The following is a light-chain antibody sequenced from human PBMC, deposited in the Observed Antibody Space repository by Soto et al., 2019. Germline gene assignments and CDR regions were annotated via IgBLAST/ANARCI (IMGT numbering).Light chain of an antibody. J-gene: IGLJ1*01. CDR3: SLYTSENAYV. Sequence: QSALTQPPSVSGSPGQAVTISCTGTSTDFVSYSRVSWYQQPPGTAPKLMIYEVSKRPSGVPDRFSGSKSGNTASLTISGLQAADEADYYCSLYTSENAYVFGTGTKVTVL. V-gene: IGLV2-18*01. CDR2: EVS. CDR1: STDFVSYSR.